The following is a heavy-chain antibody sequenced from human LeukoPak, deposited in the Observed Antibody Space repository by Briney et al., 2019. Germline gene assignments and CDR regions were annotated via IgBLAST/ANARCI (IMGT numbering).Heavy chain of an antibody. CDR2: IWYDGSNK. CDR1: GFTFSSYW. Sequence: PGGSLRLSCAASGFTFSSYWMSWVRQAPGKGLEWVAVIWYDGSNKYYADSVKGRFTISRDNSKNTLYLQMNSLRAEDTAVYYCATMVRGGSDYWGQGTLVTVSS. J-gene: IGHJ4*02. D-gene: IGHD3-10*01. CDR3: ATMVRGGSDY. V-gene: IGHV3-33*08.